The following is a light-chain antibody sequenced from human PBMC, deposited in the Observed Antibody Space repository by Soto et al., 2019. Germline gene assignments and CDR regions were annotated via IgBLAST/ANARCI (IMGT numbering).Light chain of an antibody. CDR2: EVY. CDR1: SSDVGIYNY. V-gene: IGLV2-14*01. J-gene: IGLJ3*02. Sequence: QSVLTQPASVSGSPGQSITISCTGTSSDVGIYNYVSWYQQHPGKAPKLIICEVYNRPSWVSNRFSGSKSGNTASLTISGLRPEDEADEYCTSFTNGSIWVFGGGTKLTVL. CDR3: TSFTNGSIWV.